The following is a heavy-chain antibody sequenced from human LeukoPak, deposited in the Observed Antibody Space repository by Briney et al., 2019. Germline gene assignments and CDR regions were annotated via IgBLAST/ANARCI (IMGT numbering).Heavy chain of an antibody. CDR1: GFTFSSYS. CDR3: ARAGNGPYYDSSGYLTTTGYGMDV. D-gene: IGHD3-22*01. CDR2: ISSSSYI. V-gene: IGHV3-21*01. J-gene: IGHJ6*02. Sequence: GGSLRLSCAASGFTFSSYSMNWVRQAPGKGLEWVSSISSSSYIYYADSVKGRFTISRDNAKNSLYLQMNSLRAEDTAVYYCARAGNGPYYDSSGYLTTTGYGMDVWGQGTTVTVSS.